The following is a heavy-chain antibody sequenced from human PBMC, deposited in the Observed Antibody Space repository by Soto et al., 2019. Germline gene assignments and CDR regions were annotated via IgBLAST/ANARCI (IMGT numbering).Heavy chain of an antibody. CDR2: IYYSGST. CDR3: ARDGDYYGSGSYSTFDI. D-gene: IGHD3-10*01. J-gene: IGHJ3*02. V-gene: IGHV4-31*01. CDR1: GGSISSGGYY. Sequence: QVQLQESGPGLVKPSQTLSLTCTVSGGSISSGGYYWSWIRQHPGKGLEWIGYIYYSGSTYYNPSLKSIVTISVDTSKNQFSLKLSSVTAADTAVYYCARDGDYYGSGSYSTFDIWGQGTMVTVSS.